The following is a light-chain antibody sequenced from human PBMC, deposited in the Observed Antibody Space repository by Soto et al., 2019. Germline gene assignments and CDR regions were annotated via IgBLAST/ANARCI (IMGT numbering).Light chain of an antibody. CDR3: GTWDSSLNVYV. CDR2: DNN. Sequence: QSVLTQPPSVSAAPGQKVTISCSGSSSNIRNYYVSWYHQLPGTAPKLLIYDNNKRPSGIPDRFSGSKSGTSATLAITGLQTGDEGDYSCGTWDSSLNVYVFGGGTKFTVL. V-gene: IGLV1-51*01. J-gene: IGLJ1*01. CDR1: SSNIRNYY.